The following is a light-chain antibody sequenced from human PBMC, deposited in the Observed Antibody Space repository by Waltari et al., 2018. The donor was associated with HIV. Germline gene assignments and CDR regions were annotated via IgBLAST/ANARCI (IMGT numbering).Light chain of an antibody. J-gene: IGLJ2*01. CDR1: SSNIGAGYD. V-gene: IGLV1-40*01. CDR3: QSYDSSLSGSV. CDR2: VNN. Sequence: QSVLTQPPSVSGAPGQRVTISCTGSSSNIGAGYDVHWYQQLPGTAPKLLIYVNNNRPSGVPDRFSGSKSGTSAPLAITGLQAEDEADYYCQSYDSSLSGSVFGGGTKLTVL.